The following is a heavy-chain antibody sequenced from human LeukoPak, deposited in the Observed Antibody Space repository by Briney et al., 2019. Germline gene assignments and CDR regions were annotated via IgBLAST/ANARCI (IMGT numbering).Heavy chain of an antibody. CDR2: ISANGANT. Sequence: GGSLRLSCVASGFTYNSHAMSWVRQAPGKGLEWVSGISANGANTYYTDSVRGRFTISRDNSKNTVYLQMSSLSAEYTAIYCCAKDQGYSYYYLDYWGQGILVTVSS. V-gene: IGHV3-23*01. CDR1: GFTYNSHA. D-gene: IGHD5-18*01. J-gene: IGHJ4*02. CDR3: AKDQGYSYYYLDY.